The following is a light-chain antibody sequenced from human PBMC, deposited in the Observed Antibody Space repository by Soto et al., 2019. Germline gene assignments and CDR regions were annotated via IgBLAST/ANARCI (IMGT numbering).Light chain of an antibody. V-gene: IGKV1-27*01. J-gene: IGKJ4*01. CDR3: HGYNSAPLT. CDR2: AAS. Sequence: DIQMTQSPSSLSASVGDRVTITCRASQDVSNYLAWYQQKPGKVPVLLIYAASSLQSGVPSRFGGSGSGTDFTLAISSLQPEDVATYYCHGYNSAPLTFGGGTKVDI. CDR1: QDVSNY.